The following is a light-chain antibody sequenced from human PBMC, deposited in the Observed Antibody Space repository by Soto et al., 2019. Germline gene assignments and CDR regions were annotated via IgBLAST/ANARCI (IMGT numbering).Light chain of an antibody. CDR3: QQYSSSPPIN. V-gene: IGKV3-20*01. J-gene: IGKJ5*01. Sequence: EIVLTQSPDTLSLSPGEGANLSCRASQSVTNSYLAWYQQKPGQAPRLLIYGASSRATGIPDRFSGSGSETDFTLTISRLEPEDFAVYYCQQYSSSPPINCGQGTRLEIK. CDR2: GAS. CDR1: QSVTNSY.